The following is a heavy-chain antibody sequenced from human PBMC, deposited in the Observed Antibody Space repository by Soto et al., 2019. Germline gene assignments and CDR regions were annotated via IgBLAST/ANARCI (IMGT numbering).Heavy chain of an antibody. D-gene: IGHD6-13*01. CDR1: GCTFKSFT. J-gene: IGHJ4*02. CDR2: IIPIFETA. CDR3: ATKGLSCWFFDY. V-gene: IGHV1-69*13. Sequence: SVKVSCKASGCTFKSFTSTWVRQAPGQGLEWMGGIIPIFETANYAQKFQDRVTITADESTRTVYMELSRLRSADKAVYYCATKGLSCWFFDYWCQGTVVTVSS.